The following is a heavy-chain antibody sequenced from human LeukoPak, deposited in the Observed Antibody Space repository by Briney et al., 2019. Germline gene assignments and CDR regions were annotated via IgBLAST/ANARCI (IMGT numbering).Heavy chain of an antibody. CDR1: GYTSTSYG. D-gene: IGHD6-13*01. V-gene: IGHV1-18*01. CDR3: AREAAAGTYYYGMDV. CDR2: ISAYNGNT. Sequence: ASVKVSCKASGYTSTSYGISWVRQAPGQGLEWMGWISAYNGNTNYAQKLQGRVTMTTDTSTSTAYMELRSLRSDDTAVYYCAREAAAGTYYYGMDVWGQGTTVTVSS. J-gene: IGHJ6*02.